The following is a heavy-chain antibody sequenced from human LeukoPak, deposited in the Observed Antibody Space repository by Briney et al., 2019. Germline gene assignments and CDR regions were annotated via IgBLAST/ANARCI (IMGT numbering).Heavy chain of an antibody. CDR3: ARGLCSSTSCYLFDP. CDR1: GFTFSDSA. Sequence: GGSLRLSCAASGFTFSDSAIHWVRQASGKGLEWVSRIRTKANNYATEYTASVKGRFTIFRDDSKNTAYLQVNSLKTEDTAVYYCARGLCSSTSCYLFDPWGQGTLVTVSS. V-gene: IGHV3-73*01. D-gene: IGHD2-2*01. CDR2: IRTKANNYAT. J-gene: IGHJ5*02.